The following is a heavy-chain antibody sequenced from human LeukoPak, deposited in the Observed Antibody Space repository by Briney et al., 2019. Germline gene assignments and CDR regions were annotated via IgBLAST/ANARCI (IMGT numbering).Heavy chain of an antibody. V-gene: IGHV3-30*18. CDR3: AKGLRYSDN. Sequence: PGGSLRLSCAASGFSLSTNGMHWVRQAPGKGLEWVAVISYDGSNKYYADSVKGRFTISRDNSRNTLYLQMNSLRAEDTAVYYCAKGLRYSDNWGQGTLVTVSS. D-gene: IGHD3-9*01. CDR2: ISYDGSNK. CDR1: GFSLSTNG. J-gene: IGHJ4*02.